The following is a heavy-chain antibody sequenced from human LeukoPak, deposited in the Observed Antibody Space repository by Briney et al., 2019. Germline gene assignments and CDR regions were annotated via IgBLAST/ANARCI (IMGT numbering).Heavy chain of an antibody. CDR1: GFTFSSYW. J-gene: IGHJ4*02. Sequence: GGSLRLSCTASGFTFSSYWMHWVRQAPGKGLVWVSRINSDGSSTSYADSVKGRFTISRDNAKNTLYLQMNSLRAEDTAVYYCARVGDSSSSSDFDYWGQGTLVTASS. CDR3: ARVGDSSSSSDFDY. D-gene: IGHD6-6*01. CDR2: INSDGSST. V-gene: IGHV3-74*01.